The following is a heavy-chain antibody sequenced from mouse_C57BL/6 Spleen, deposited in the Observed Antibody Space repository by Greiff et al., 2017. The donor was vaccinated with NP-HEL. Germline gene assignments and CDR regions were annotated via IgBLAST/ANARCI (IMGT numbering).Heavy chain of an antibody. Sequence: VQLQQPGAELVRPGTSVKLSCKASGYTFTSYWMHWVKQRPGQGLEWIGVIDPSDSYTNYNQKFKGKATLTVDTSSSTAYMQLSSLTSEDSAVYYCARLGVSGGYYEEDYAMDYWGQGTSVTVSS. CDR1: GYTFTSYW. D-gene: IGHD2-3*01. J-gene: IGHJ4*01. V-gene: IGHV1-59*01. CDR2: IDPSDSYT. CDR3: ARLGVSGGYYEEDYAMDY.